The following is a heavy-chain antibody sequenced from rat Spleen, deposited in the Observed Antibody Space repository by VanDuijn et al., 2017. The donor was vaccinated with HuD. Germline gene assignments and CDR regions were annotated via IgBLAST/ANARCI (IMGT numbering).Heavy chain of an antibody. J-gene: IGHJ4*01. Sequence: EVQLQESGPGLVKPSQSLSLTCSVTFYSVTSSYRWSWIRKFPGNKLEWMGYINSAGSTNYNPSLKSRISITRDTSKNQFFLQVNSVTTEDTATYYCARTTWNVMDAWGQGASVSVSS. V-gene: IGHV3-3*01. CDR3: ARTTWNVMDA. D-gene: IGHD1-10*01. CDR2: INSAGST. CDR1: FYSVTSSYR.